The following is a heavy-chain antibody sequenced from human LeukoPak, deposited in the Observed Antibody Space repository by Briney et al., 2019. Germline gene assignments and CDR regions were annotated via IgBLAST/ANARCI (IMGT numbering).Heavy chain of an antibody. Sequence: GGSLRLSCAASGFTFSSYSMSWVRQAPGKGLEWVSAISGSGGSTYYADSVKGRFTISRDNSKNTLYLQMNSLRAEDTAVYYCAKSGDFYDILTGLDYWGQGTLVTVSS. CDR2: ISGSGGST. V-gene: IGHV3-23*01. CDR1: GFTFSSYS. J-gene: IGHJ4*02. CDR3: AKSGDFYDILTGLDY. D-gene: IGHD3-9*01.